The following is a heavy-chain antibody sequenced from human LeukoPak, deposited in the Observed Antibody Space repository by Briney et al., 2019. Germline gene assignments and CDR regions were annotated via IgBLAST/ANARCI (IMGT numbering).Heavy chain of an antibody. CDR1: GFTFSSST. D-gene: IGHD3-16*01. CDR3: VKAAGGHYTSFGQYDY. CDR2: ISTNGGST. J-gene: IGHJ4*02. V-gene: IGHV3-64D*09. Sequence: GGSLRLSCSDSGFTFSSSTMHWVRQAPGKGLEYVSAISTNGGSTYYADSVKGRFTISRDNSKNTLYLQMTSLRPEDTAVYYCVKAAGGHYTSFGQYDYGGEETLVTVPS.